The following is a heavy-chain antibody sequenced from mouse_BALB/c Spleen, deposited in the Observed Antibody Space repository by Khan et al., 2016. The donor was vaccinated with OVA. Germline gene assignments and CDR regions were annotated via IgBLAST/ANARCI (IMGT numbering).Heavy chain of an antibody. CDR3: ARGYVGDCEFGY. D-gene: IGHD2-13*01. J-gene: IGHJ3*01. V-gene: IGHV1S132*01. CDR1: GYTFTRYW. CDR2: IFPGTGTT. Sequence: QIQLVQSGAELVKPGASVKLSCKTSGYTFTRYWIQWVKQRPGQGLGWIGQIFPGTGTTYYNENFKGKATLTVDASSSTAYMQLSSRTSEDSAVYCCARGYVGDCEFGYWGEGTLVT.